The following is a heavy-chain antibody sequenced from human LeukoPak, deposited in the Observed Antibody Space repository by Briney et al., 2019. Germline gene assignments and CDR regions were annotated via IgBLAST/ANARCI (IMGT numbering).Heavy chain of an antibody. V-gene: IGHV3-7*01. J-gene: IGHJ4*02. CDR2: IKPDGSEK. CDR3: AIDKSWNFPL. Sequence: GGSLRLSCAASAFTLSSDWMTWVRQAPGKGLEWVATIKPDGSEKYYVDSLKGRFTISRANARNSLYLQMNSLRVEDTAVYYCAIDKSWNFPLWGQGTLVTVSS. CDR1: AFTLSSDW. D-gene: IGHD1-7*01.